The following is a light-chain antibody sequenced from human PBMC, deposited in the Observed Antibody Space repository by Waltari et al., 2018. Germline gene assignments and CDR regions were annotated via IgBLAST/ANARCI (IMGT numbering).Light chain of an antibody. J-gene: IGKJ5*01. CDR2: AAS. CDR3: QQANNYPIT. V-gene: IGKV1-12*01. CDR1: QGISRR. Sequence: DIQMTQSPSFVSASVGDRVTITCRASQGISRRLGWYQQRPGKAPKVLIYAASSLQSGVPSRFSGSGSGTEFTLTISSLQPEDFATYYCQQANNYPITFGQGTRLEIK.